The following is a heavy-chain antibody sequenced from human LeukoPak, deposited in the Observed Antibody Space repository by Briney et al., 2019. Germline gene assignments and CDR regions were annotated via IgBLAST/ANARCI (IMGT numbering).Heavy chain of an antibody. D-gene: IGHD2-15*01. CDR2: ISYDGSNK. J-gene: IGHJ4*02. V-gene: IGHV3-30-3*01. CDR1: GFTFSSYA. CDR3: ARDRGVTEQGVVVLDY. Sequence: GGSLRLSCAASGFTFSSYAMHLVRQAPGKRLEWVAFISYDGSNKYYADSVKGLFTISRDNSKNKLYLKMNSLRGGDTDVYDCARDRGVTEQGVVVLDYWGQGTLVTVSS.